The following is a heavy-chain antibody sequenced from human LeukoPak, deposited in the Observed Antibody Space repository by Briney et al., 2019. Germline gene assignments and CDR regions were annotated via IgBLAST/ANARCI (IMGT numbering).Heavy chain of an antibody. CDR2: ISDRGGST. Sequence: GGSLRLSCVVSGITLSNYGMSWVRQAPGEGLEWVAGISDRGGSTNYADSVKGRFTISRDNPKNTLYLRMNSLRSEDTAVYFCAKRGVVIRAVLVVGFHKEAYYFDSWGQGALVTVSS. CDR3: AKRGVVIRAVLVVGFHKEAYYFDS. J-gene: IGHJ4*02. CDR1: GITLSNYG. D-gene: IGHD2-15*01. V-gene: IGHV3-23*01.